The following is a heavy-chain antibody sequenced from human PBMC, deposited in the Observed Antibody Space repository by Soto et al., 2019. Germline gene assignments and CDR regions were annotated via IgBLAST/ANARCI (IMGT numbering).Heavy chain of an antibody. D-gene: IGHD4-17*01. CDR2: INPNSGGT. Sequence: ASVKVSCKASGYTFTGYYIHWVRQAPGQGLEWMGWINPNSGGTHYAQKFQGRVTMTRDASISTAYMELSRLRSDDTVVYYCAREPTVTTSRINYYGMDVWGQGTTVTVSS. CDR1: GYTFTGYY. J-gene: IGHJ6*02. CDR3: AREPTVTTSRINYYGMDV. V-gene: IGHV1-2*02.